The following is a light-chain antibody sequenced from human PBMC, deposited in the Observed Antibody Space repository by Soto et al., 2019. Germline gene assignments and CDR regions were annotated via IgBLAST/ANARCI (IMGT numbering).Light chain of an antibody. Sequence: EIVLTQSPGTLSLSPGERATLSCRASQSVSSNYVAWYQQKRGQPPRLLIYGASSRATGIPDRFSGSGSGTDFTLTISGLVPDDIAVYYCQQYGNSPWTCGQGTKVEI. J-gene: IGKJ1*01. V-gene: IGKV3-20*01. CDR2: GAS. CDR1: QSVSSNY. CDR3: QQYGNSPWT.